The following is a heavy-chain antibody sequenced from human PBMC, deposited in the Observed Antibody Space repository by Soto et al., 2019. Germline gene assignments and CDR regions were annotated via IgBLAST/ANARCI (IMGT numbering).Heavy chain of an antibody. CDR3: ARDRFRITMVRGAISNSFYYGMDV. V-gene: IGHV4-4*02. CDR2: IYHSGST. CDR1: GGSISSSNW. Sequence: SETLSLTCAVSGGSISSSNWWSWVRQPPGKGLEWIGEIYHSGSTNYNPSLKSRVTISVDKSKNQFSLKLSSVTAADTAVYYCARDRFRITMVRGAISNSFYYGMDVWGQGTTVTVSS. J-gene: IGHJ6*02. D-gene: IGHD3-10*01.